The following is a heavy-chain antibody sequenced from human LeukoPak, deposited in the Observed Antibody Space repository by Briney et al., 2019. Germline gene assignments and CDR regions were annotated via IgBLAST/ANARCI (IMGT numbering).Heavy chain of an antibody. J-gene: IGHJ4*02. D-gene: IGHD1-1*01. CDR2: ISSSSSYI. CDR3: ARDPGRVQEYFDY. V-gene: IGHV3-21*01. Sequence: GGSLRLSCAASGFTFSSYSMSWVRQAPGKGPEWVSSISSSSSYIYYADSVKGRFIASRDNAKNSLYLQLNSLRAEDTAVFYCARDPGRVQEYFDYWGQGILVTVSS. CDR1: GFTFSSYS.